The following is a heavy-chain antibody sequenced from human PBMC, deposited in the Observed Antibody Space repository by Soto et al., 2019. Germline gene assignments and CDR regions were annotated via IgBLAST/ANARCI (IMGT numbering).Heavy chain of an antibody. Sequence: QLQLQESGPGLVKPSETLSLTCTVSGGSISSSSYYWGWIRQPPGKGLEWIGSIYYSGSTYYNPSLKSRVPIAVDTSKNQFSLKLSFVTAADTAVYYCARGRGSSSWYYFDYWGQGTLVTVSS. CDR1: GGSISSSSYY. CDR3: ARGRGSSSWYYFDY. V-gene: IGHV4-39*01. J-gene: IGHJ4*02. D-gene: IGHD6-13*01. CDR2: IYYSGST.